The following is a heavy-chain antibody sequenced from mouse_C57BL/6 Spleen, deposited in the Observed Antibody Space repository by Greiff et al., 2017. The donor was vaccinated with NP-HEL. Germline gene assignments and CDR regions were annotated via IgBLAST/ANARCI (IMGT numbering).Heavy chain of an antibody. V-gene: IGHV5-4*01. D-gene: IGHD1-1*01. Sequence: EVKVVESGGGLVKPGGSLKLSCAASGFTFSSYAMSWVRQTPEKRLEWVATISDGGSYTYYPDNVKGRFTISRDNAKNNLYLQMSHLKSEDTAMYYCARDPPRDYYGSSYPFDYWGQGTTLTVSS. CDR3: ARDPPRDYYGSSYPFDY. CDR1: GFTFSSYA. J-gene: IGHJ2*01. CDR2: ISDGGSYT.